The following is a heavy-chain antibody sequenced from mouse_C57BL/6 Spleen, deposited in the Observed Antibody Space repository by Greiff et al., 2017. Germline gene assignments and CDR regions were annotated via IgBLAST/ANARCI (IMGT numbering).Heavy chain of an antibody. D-gene: IGHD2-14*01. Sequence: QVHVKQPGAELVRPGSSVKLSCKASGYTFTSYWMHWVKQRPIQGLEWIGNIDPSDSETHYNQKFKDKATLTVDKSSSTAYMQLSSLTSEDSAVYYCARVQAYFDVWGTGTTVTVSS. V-gene: IGHV1-52*01. J-gene: IGHJ1*03. CDR2: IDPSDSET. CDR3: ARVQAYFDV. CDR1: GYTFTSYW.